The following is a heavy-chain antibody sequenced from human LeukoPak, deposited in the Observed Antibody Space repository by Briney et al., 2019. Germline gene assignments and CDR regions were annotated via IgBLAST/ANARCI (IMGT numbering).Heavy chain of an antibody. J-gene: IGHJ4*02. V-gene: IGHV4-4*07. CDR1: GGSISSYY. D-gene: IGHD2-8*01. CDR2: ISTTGST. Sequence: SETLSLTCTVSGGSISSYYWSWFLQSAGKGLEWIGRISTTGSTNYNPSLKSRVTMSLDTSKNQFSLRVSSVTAADTAVYYCAGAPNTYYFDYWGQGTLVTVSS. CDR3: AGAPNTYYFDY.